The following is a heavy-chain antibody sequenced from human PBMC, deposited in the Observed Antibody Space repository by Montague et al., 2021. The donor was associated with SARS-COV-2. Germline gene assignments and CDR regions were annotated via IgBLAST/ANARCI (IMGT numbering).Heavy chain of an antibody. CDR3: ARDRFDFGARRQGTIDF. Sequence: SETLSLTCSVSGDSITNHYWSWIRQPAGKGLEWIGRMHFTGKTNFSPSFSSRLTMSADTSKNQFSLKLTSVTAADTAIYFCARDRFDFGARRQGTIDFWGQGTLVTVSS. J-gene: IGHJ4*02. CDR2: MHFTGKT. D-gene: IGHD4/OR15-4a*01. CDR1: GDSITNHY. V-gene: IGHV4-4*07.